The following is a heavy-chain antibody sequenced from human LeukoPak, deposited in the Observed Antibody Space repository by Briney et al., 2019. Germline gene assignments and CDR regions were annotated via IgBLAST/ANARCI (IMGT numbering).Heavy chain of an antibody. J-gene: IGHJ4*02. D-gene: IGHD3-22*01. CDR3: ATGGINHFDSSGYYNF. CDR2: IIPMFGIT. CDR1: GGTFTIYA. Sequence: SVKVSCKASGGTFTIYAFTWVRQAPGQGLEWMGRIIPMFGITNYAQKFQGSVTITADKSSDTTYMELSSLRSEDAAMYYCATGGINHFDSSGYYNFWGQGTLVTVSS. V-gene: IGHV1-69*04.